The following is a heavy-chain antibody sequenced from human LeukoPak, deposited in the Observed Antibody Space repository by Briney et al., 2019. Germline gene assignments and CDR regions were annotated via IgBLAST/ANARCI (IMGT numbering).Heavy chain of an antibody. V-gene: IGHV1-2*02. Sequence: ASVKVSCKASGYTFTGYYMHWVRQAPGQGLEWMGWINPNSGGTNYAQKFQGRVTMTRDTSISTAYMELSRLRSDDTAVYYCARGTVSHYSGYDDFVGDGDYWGQGTLVTVSS. CDR3: ARGTVSHYSGYDDFVGDGDY. CDR2: INPNSGGT. D-gene: IGHD5-12*01. CDR1: GYTFTGYY. J-gene: IGHJ4*02.